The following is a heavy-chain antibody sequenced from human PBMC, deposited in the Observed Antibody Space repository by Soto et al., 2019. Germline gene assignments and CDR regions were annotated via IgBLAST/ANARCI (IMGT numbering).Heavy chain of an antibody. Sequence: GESLKISCKGSGYSFSTHWVGWVRPAPGKGLEWMGIIYPGESDTRYSPSFQGQLTISADESISTAYLQWSSLEASDTSGYYCARQQNEFFTGYYRYSRMDVWGQGTTVTVSS. CDR1: GYSFSTHW. V-gene: IGHV5-51*01. CDR2: IYPGESDT. J-gene: IGHJ6*02. CDR3: ARQQNEFFTGYYRYSRMDV. D-gene: IGHD3-9*01.